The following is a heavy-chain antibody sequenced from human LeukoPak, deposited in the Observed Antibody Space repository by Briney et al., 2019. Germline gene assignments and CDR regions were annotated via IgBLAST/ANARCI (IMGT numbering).Heavy chain of an antibody. CDR3: AKSYPRYNWNYGALDY. Sequence: PGGSLRLSCAASGFTFSSYAMSWVRQAPGKGLEWVSAISGSGGSTYYADSVKGRFTISRDNSKNTLYLQMNSLRAEDTAVYYCAKSYPRYNWNYGALDYWGQGTLVTVSS. D-gene: IGHD1-7*01. V-gene: IGHV3-23*01. CDR2: ISGSGGST. J-gene: IGHJ4*02. CDR1: GFTFSSYA.